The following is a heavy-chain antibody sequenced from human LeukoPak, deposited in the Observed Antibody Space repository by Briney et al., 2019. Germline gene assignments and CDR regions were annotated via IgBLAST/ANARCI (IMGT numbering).Heavy chain of an antibody. CDR2: FYHSGST. Sequence: SETLSLTCAVSGGSISSGGYSWSWIRQPPGKGLEWIGYFYHSGSTYYNPSLKSRVTISVDTSKNQFSLELSSVTAADTAVYYCARDAYGDYGWFDPWGQGTLVTVSS. J-gene: IGHJ5*02. CDR3: ARDAYGDYGWFDP. CDR1: GGSISSGGYS. V-gene: IGHV4-30-2*01. D-gene: IGHD4-17*01.